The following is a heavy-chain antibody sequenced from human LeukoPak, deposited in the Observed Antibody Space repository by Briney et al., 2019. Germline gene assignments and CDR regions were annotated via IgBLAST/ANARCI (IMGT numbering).Heavy chain of an antibody. CDR1: GGSISSSAFH. CDR2: IYYNRNT. CDR3: ARRGPTVTKNWFDP. D-gene: IGHD4-11*01. V-gene: IGHV4-39*01. J-gene: IGHJ5*02. Sequence: SETLSLTCTASGGSISSSAFHWGWIRQPPGKGLEWIGSIYYNRNTYYNPSLKSRVTISVDTSKNQFSLNLTSVTAADTAVYYCARRGPTVTKNWFDPWGQGTLVTVSS.